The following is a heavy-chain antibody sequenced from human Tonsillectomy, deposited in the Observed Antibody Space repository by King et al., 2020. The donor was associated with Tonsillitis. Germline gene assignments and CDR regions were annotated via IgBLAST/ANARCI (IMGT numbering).Heavy chain of an antibody. CDR2: INPNSGGT. Sequence: GQLVQSGAEVKKPGASVKVSCKASGYTFSAYYMHWVRQAPGQGLEWMGWINPNSGGTKYAQKFQGRVTMTRDTSISTSYMELSRLTSDDTAVYYCARESISYSSGYYGVSDYWGQGTLVTISS. V-gene: IGHV1-2*02. CDR1: GYTFSAYY. CDR3: ARESISYSSGYYGVSDY. J-gene: IGHJ4*02. D-gene: IGHD3-22*01.